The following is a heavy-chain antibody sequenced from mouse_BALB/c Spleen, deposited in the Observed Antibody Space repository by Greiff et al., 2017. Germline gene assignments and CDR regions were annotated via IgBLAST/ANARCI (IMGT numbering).Heavy chain of an antibody. CDR3: AIFYDYDGCAY. CDR2: INPSNGRT. V-gene: IGHV1S81*02. CDR1: GYTFTSYW. J-gene: IGHJ3*01. D-gene: IGHD2-4*01. Sequence: QVQLQQPGAELVKPGASVKLSCKASGYTFTSYWMHWVKQRPGQGLEWIGEINPSNGRTNYNEKFKSKATLTVDKSSSTAYMQLSSLTSEDSAVYYCAIFYDYDGCAYWGQGTLVTVSA.